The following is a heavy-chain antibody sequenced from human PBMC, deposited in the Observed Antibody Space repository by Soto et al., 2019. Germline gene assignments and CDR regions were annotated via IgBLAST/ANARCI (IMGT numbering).Heavy chain of an antibody. CDR2: ISNSGGT. Sequence: VKVSCKASGYPFTGHYIHWLRQAPGQGFEWMGWISNSGGTKYAQNFQGRVTMTRDTSITTAYMELKGLKSDDTAVYYCARGGSWYAFWGQGTLVTVSS. J-gene: IGHJ4*02. V-gene: IGHV1-2*02. D-gene: IGHD6-13*01. CDR1: GYPFTGHY. CDR3: ARGGSWYAF.